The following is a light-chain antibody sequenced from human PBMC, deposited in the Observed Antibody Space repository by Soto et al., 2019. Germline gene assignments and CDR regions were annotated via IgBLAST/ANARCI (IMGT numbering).Light chain of an antibody. V-gene: IGKV1-12*01. CDR1: RDISNS. CDR3: QQTSAFPRT. J-gene: IGKJ1*01. Sequence: DIQMTQSSSSVSASVGDRLTITCRASRDISNSLAWYQQTPGKAPKLLLRGASSLHRGVPSRFSGGGAGTEFTLTISSLQPEDFATYYCQQTSAFPRTFGQGTKVDIK. CDR2: GAS.